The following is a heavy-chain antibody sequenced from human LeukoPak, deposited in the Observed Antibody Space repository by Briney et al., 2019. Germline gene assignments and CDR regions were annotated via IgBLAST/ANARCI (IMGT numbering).Heavy chain of an antibody. V-gene: IGHV3-64D*06. CDR1: GFTFSSYV. D-gene: IGHD6-19*01. CDR3: GSSSGWFDPFDY. Sequence: PGGSLRLSCSASGFTFSSYVMHWVRQAPGKGLEYVSTISSIGGSTYYADSVKGRFTISRDKSKNTLYLQMSSLRAEDTAVYYCGSSSGWFDPFDYWGQGTLVTVSS. J-gene: IGHJ4*02. CDR2: ISSIGGST.